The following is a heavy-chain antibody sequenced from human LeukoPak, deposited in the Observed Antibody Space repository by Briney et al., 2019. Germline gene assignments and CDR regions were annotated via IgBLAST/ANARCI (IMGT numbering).Heavy chain of an antibody. CDR2: IYYSGST. J-gene: IGHJ6*02. V-gene: IGHV4-59*08. CDR3: ARQSDYYGMDV. Sequence: PSGTLSLTCTVSGGSISSYYWSWIRQPPGKGLEWIGYIYYSGSTNYNPSLKSRVTISVDTSKNQFSLKLSSVTAADTAVYYCARQSDYYGMDVWGQGTTVTVSS. CDR1: GGSISSYY.